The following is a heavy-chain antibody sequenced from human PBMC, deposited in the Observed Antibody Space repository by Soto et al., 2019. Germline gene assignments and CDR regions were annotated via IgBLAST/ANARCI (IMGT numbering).Heavy chain of an antibody. CDR2: INPNSGGT. CDR3: ARAGFKGNYYYYMDV. CDR1: GYTFTGYY. Sequence: ASVKVSCKASGYTFTGYYMHWVRQAPGQGLEWMGWINPNSGGTNYAQKFQGWVTMTRDTSISTAYMELSRLRSDDTAVYYCARAGFKGNYYYYMDVWXKAXTIXVSS. V-gene: IGHV1-2*04. J-gene: IGHJ6*03. D-gene: IGHD3-9*01.